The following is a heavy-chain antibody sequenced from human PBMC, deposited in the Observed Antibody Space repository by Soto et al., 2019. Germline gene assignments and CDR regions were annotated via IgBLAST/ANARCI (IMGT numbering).Heavy chain of an antibody. CDR3: ARLCDVVVPAAMGLDP. CDR2: IYYSGST. D-gene: IGHD2-2*01. Sequence: PSETLSLTCTVSGGSISSSSYYWGWIRQPPGKGLEWIGSIYYSGSTYYNPSLKSRVTISVDTSKNQFSLKLSSVTAADTAVYYCARLCDVVVPAAMGLDPWGQGTLVTVSS. V-gene: IGHV4-39*01. J-gene: IGHJ5*02. CDR1: GGSISSSSYY.